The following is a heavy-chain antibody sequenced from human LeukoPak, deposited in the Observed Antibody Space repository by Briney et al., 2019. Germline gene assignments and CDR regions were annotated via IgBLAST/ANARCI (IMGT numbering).Heavy chain of an antibody. D-gene: IGHD3-3*01. J-gene: IGHJ5*02. CDR2: INPSGGST. CDR1: GYTFISCY. V-gene: IGHV1-46*01. Sequence: ASVKVSCKACGYTFISCYIHWVRQAPGQGLEWMGIINPSGGSTSYAQKFQGRVTMTRDMSTSTVYMELSSLRSEDTAVYYCAREGYDFWSGSVVPSYNWFDPWGQGTLVTVSS. CDR3: AREGYDFWSGSVVPSYNWFDP.